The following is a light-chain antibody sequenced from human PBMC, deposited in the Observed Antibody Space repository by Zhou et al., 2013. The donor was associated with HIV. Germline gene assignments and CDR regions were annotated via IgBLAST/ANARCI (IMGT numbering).Light chain of an antibody. CDR3: QQYYFFPLT. J-gene: IGKJ1*01. V-gene: IGKV1-5*03. CDR2: KAS. CDR1: QTINNW. Sequence: DIQMTQSPSTLSASVGDRVIITCRASQTINNWLAWYQQKPGKAPKLLIYKASSLETGVPLRFSGSGSGTEFTLTISCLQSEDFATYYCQQYYFFPLTFGQGTKVEVK.